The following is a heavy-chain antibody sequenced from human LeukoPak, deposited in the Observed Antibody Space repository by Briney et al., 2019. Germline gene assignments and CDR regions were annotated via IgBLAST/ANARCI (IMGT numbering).Heavy chain of an antibody. CDR2: IYSGGST. J-gene: IGHJ5*02. Sequence: GGSLRLSCAASGFIVSNNYMSWVRQAPGKGLEWVSVIYSGGSTYFSDSVKGLFTISRDNSKNTLYLQMNSLRAEDTAVYYCARAPWFDPWGQGTLVTVSS. CDR3: ARAPWFDP. CDR1: GFIVSNNY. V-gene: IGHV3-53*01.